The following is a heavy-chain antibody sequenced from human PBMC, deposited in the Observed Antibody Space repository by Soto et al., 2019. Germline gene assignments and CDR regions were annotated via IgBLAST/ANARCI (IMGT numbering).Heavy chain of an antibody. CDR3: ARGTSSGWYSSYYYYYMDV. Sequence: ASVKVSCKASGYTFTSYDIIWVRQATGQGLEWMGWMNPNSGNTGYAQKFQGRVTMTRNTSISTAYMELSSLRSEDTAVYYCARGTSSGWYSSYYYYYMDVWGKGTTVTVSS. CDR1: GYTFTSYD. CDR2: MNPNSGNT. D-gene: IGHD6-19*01. J-gene: IGHJ6*03. V-gene: IGHV1-8*01.